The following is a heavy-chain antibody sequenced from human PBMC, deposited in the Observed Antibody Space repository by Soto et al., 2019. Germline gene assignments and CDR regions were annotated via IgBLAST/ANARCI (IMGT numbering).Heavy chain of an antibody. CDR2: INPSDGIT. J-gene: IGHJ4*02. CDR3: ARSVNTAMAPLDY. D-gene: IGHD5-18*01. CDR1: GYTFTRYY. Sequence: ASVKVSCKASGYTFTRYYMHCVRQAPGQGLEWMGIINPSDGITRYAQNFQGRVTMTRDTSTSTVYMELSSLRSEDTAVYYCARSVNTAMAPLDYWGQGTLVTVSS. V-gene: IGHV1-46*01.